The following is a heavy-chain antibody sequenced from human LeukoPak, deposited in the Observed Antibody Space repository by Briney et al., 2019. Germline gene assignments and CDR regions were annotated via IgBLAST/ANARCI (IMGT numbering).Heavy chain of an antibody. Sequence: PSETLSPTCTVSGGSISSGSYYWSWIRQPAGKGLEWIGRMYSSGSTNYNPSLKSRVTISGDTSKNQFSLKLNSVTAADTAVYYCVRGSISADYWGQGTLVTVSS. CDR1: GGSISSGSYY. CDR3: VRGSISADY. CDR2: MYSSGST. J-gene: IGHJ4*02. D-gene: IGHD6-13*01. V-gene: IGHV4-61*02.